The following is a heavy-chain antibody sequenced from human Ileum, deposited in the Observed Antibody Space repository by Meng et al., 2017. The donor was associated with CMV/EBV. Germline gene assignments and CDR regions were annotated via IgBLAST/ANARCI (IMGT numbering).Heavy chain of an antibody. CDR3: AKVFRITIFGVVIKRDHYYYYGMDV. Sequence: GGSLRLSCAASGFTFSSYGMHWVRQAPGKGLEWVAFIRYDGSNKYYADSVKGRFTISRDNSKNTLYLQMNSLRAEDTAVYYCAKVFRITIFGVVIKRDHYYYYGMDVWGQGTTVTVSS. V-gene: IGHV3-30*02. CDR1: GFTFSSYG. CDR2: IRYDGSNK. J-gene: IGHJ6*02. D-gene: IGHD3-3*01.